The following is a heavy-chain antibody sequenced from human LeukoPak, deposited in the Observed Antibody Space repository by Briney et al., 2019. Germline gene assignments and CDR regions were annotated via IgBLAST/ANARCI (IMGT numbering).Heavy chain of an antibody. Sequence: GGSLRLSCAASGFTFSSHWMTWVRQAPGKGLEWVTNIKQDGSEKYYVYSVKGRFTISRDNAKNSLYLQLNSLRAEDTAVYYCARPSYSYCSGGSCYSGYWGQGTLVTVSS. J-gene: IGHJ4*02. CDR2: IKQDGSEK. CDR1: GFTFSSHW. V-gene: IGHV3-7*04. CDR3: ARPSYSYCSGGSCYSGY. D-gene: IGHD2-15*01.